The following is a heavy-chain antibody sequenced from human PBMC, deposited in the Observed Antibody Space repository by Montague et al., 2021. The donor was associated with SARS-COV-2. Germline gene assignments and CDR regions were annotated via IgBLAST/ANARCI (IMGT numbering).Heavy chain of an antibody. V-gene: IGHV4-39*01. CDR3: ARGLYNWNYEHWFDT. Sequence: SETLSLTCTVSGGSVGSSHYYWAWIRQPPGKGLEWIGTIYYSGSTXYNPSPRSRVTIDVDASTNQFSLKLHSVTAADTAVYCCARGLYNWNYEHWFDTWGQGTLVTVSS. J-gene: IGHJ5*02. D-gene: IGHD1-7*01. CDR2: IYYSGST. CDR1: GGSVGSSHYY.